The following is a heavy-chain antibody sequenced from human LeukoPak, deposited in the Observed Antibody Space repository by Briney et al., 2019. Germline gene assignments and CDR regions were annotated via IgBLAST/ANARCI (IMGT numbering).Heavy chain of an antibody. CDR1: GGSISSYY. Sequence: SETLSLTCTVSGGSISSYYWSRIRQPPGKGLEWIGYIYYSGSTNYNPSLKSRVTISVDTSKNQFSLKLSSVTAADAAVYYCARTLIRYSEFDYWGQGTLVTVSS. CDR3: ARTLIRYSEFDY. J-gene: IGHJ4*02. V-gene: IGHV4-59*01. D-gene: IGHD5-18*01. CDR2: IYYSGST.